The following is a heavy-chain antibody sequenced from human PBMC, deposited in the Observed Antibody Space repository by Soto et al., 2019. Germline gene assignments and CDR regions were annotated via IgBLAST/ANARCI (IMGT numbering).Heavy chain of an antibody. CDR1: GDSISSGGYS. CDR2: IYHSGST. D-gene: IGHD1-26*01. Sequence: QLQLQESGSGLVKPSQTLSLTCAVSGDSISSGGYSWSWIRQPPGKGLEWIGYIYHSGSTYYNPSLKSQVTLPVDRPTNQFSLKLSSVTAADTAVYYCARAGVVGATALNYWGQGTLVTVSS. CDR3: ARAGVVGATALNY. J-gene: IGHJ4*02. V-gene: IGHV4-30-2*01.